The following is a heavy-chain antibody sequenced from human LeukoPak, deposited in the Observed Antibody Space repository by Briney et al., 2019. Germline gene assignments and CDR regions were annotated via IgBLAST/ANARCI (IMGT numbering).Heavy chain of an antibody. Sequence: GGSLRLSCVASGFTVSNNYVSWVRQAPGKGLEWVSRIRPDGRETNHAGSVKGRFTISRDNAKNTLYLQMNSLGDEDTAVYYCGRDVVLGSGSVDYWGQGVLVTVSS. V-gene: IGHV3-74*01. CDR1: GFTVSNNY. D-gene: IGHD3-10*01. CDR2: IRPDGRET. CDR3: GRDVVLGSGSVDY. J-gene: IGHJ4*02.